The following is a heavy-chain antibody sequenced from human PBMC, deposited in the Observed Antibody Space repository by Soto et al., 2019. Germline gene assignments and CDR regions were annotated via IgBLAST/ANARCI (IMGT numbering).Heavy chain of an antibody. J-gene: IGHJ4*02. CDR1: GFTFSSYA. Sequence: EVQLLESGGGLVQPGGSLRLSCAASGFTFSSYAMSWVRQAPGKGLEWVSTISGSGGRTYYADSVKGRFTISRDNSKSTLYLQMTSLRAEDTALYYCAKDVKEPHYGTSLSDWGQGTLVTLSS. CDR2: ISGSGGRT. V-gene: IGHV3-23*01. CDR3: AKDVKEPHYGTSLSD. D-gene: IGHD2-2*01.